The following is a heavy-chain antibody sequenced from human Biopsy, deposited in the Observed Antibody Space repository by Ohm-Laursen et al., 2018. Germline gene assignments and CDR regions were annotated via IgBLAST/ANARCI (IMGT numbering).Heavy chain of an antibody. J-gene: IGHJ5*02. Sequence: ATVKISCKASGYTFTSYDITWVRQASGQGPEWIGWLNPVSGNSNFGQKFRGRVTLTSDTSIRTAYMELSGLTSDDTATYYCGRAVRNQLLTDPWGQGTLVTVTS. D-gene: IGHD1-7*01. CDR3: GRAVRNQLLTDP. V-gene: IGHV1-8*01. CDR2: LNPVSGNS. CDR1: GYTFTSYD.